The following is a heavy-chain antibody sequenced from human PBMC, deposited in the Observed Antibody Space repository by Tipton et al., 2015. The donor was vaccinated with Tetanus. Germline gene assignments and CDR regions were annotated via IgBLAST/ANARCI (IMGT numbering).Heavy chain of an antibody. D-gene: IGHD6-13*01. V-gene: IGHV4-31*11. J-gene: IGHJ5*02. CDR1: GGSITSDNHY. CDR3: ARDPGIASAGFWFDP. CDR2: IYHSGST. Sequence: TLSLTCAVSGGSITSDNHYWSWIRQPPGKGLEWIGYIYHSGSTYYNASLKSRLDISLDTSKNQFSLRLTSVTVADTAVYYCARDPGIASAGFWFDPWGQGTLVTVSS.